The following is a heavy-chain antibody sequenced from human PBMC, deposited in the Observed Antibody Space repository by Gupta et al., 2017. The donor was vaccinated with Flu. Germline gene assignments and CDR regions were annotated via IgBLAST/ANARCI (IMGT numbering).Heavy chain of an antibody. CDR2: IKQDASEK. V-gene: IGHV3-7*01. CDR3: ARDSGRFYIDY. J-gene: IGHJ4*02. Sequence: SSYWMSWVRQAPGKGLEWVANIKQDASEKYYGDSVKGRFSISRDNAKNSHYLQMNNLRAEDTAVYYCARDSGRFYIDYWGQGTLVTVSS. D-gene: IGHD1-26*01. CDR1: SSYW.